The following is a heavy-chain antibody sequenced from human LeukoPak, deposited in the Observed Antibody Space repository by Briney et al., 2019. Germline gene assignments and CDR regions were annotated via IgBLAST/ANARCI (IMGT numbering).Heavy chain of an antibody. CDR1: GFTFSSYA. Sequence: PGGSLRLSCAASGFTFSSYAMSWVRQAPGKGLEWVSAISSSGGSTYYADSVKGRFTISRDNSKNTLYLQMNSLRAEDTAVYYCAKDRGYSYGYDPLFDYWGQGTLVTVSS. D-gene: IGHD5-18*01. CDR2: ISSSGGST. V-gene: IGHV3-23*01. J-gene: IGHJ4*02. CDR3: AKDRGYSYGYDPLFDY.